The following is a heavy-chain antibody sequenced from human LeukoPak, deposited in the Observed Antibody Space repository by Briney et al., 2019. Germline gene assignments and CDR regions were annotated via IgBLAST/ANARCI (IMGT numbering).Heavy chain of an antibody. Sequence: SETLSLTCTVSGGSISSYYWSWIRQPPGKGLEWIGYIYYSGSTNYNPSLKSRVTISVDTSKNQFSLKLSSVTAADTAVYYCARTRGDHRITIFGVVIIADAFDIWGQGTMVTVSS. CDR3: ARTRGDHRITIFGVVIIADAFDI. CDR1: GGSISSYY. J-gene: IGHJ3*02. D-gene: IGHD3-3*01. CDR2: IYYSGST. V-gene: IGHV4-59*01.